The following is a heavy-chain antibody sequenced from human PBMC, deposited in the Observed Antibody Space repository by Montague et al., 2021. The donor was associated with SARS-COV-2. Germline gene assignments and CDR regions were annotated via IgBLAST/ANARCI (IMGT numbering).Heavy chain of an antibody. D-gene: IGHD6-13*01. CDR3: AREGYSSSWYPVNWYFDL. CDR2: IYYSGST. CDR1: GGSISSYY. Sequence: SETLSLTCTVSGGSISSYYWRWIRQPPGKGLEWIGYIYYSGSTNYDPSLKSRVTISVDTSKNQFSLKLSSVTAADTAVYYCAREGYSSSWYPVNWYFDLWGRGTLVTVSS. J-gene: IGHJ2*01. V-gene: IGHV4-59*01.